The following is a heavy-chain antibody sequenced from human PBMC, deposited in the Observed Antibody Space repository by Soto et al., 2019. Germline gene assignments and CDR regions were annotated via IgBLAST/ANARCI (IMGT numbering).Heavy chain of an antibody. D-gene: IGHD6-19*01. CDR3: AKESSSGWSFPN. Sequence: GGSLRLSCAASGFTFSNYAMNWVRQAPGKGLEWVSAISGSGGSTYYADSVKGRFTISRDNSQNMLFLQMNSLRAEDTAVYSCAKESSSGWSFPNWGQGTLVTVSS. CDR2: ISGSGGST. V-gene: IGHV3-23*01. CDR1: GFTFSNYA. J-gene: IGHJ4*02.